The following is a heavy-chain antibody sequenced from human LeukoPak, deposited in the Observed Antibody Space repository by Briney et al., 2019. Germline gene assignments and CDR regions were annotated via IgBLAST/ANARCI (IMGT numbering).Heavy chain of an antibody. Sequence: SETLSLTCAVSGGSISSGGYSWSWIRQPPGKGLEWIGSVSYPGSAYYTPSLKSRVTISVDTSKSLFSLKMSSVTAADTAVYYCTRGGRGSLTPRLDYWGQGTLVTVSS. CDR1: GGSISSGGYS. CDR2: VSYPGSA. CDR3: TRGGRGSLTPRLDY. D-gene: IGHD3-16*01. V-gene: IGHV4-30-2*03. J-gene: IGHJ4*02.